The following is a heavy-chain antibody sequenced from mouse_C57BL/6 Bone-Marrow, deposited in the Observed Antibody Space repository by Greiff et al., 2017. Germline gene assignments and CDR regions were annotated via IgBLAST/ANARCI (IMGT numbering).Heavy chain of an antibody. Sequence: EVKLVESGGGLVKPGGSLKLSCAASGFTFSSYAMSWVRQTPEKRLEWVATISAGGSYTYYPHNVKGRFTIPSDNAKNTLYLQMSHLKSEDTAMDYCARDMITTLFDYWGQGTTLTVSS. CDR2: ISAGGSYT. CDR1: GFTFSSYA. CDR3: ARDMITTLFDY. V-gene: IGHV5-4*01. J-gene: IGHJ2*01. D-gene: IGHD2-4*01.